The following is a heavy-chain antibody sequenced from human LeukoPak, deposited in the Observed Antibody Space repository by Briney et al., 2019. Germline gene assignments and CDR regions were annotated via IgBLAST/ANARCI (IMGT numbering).Heavy chain of an antibody. CDR1: GYSISSGYY. V-gene: IGHV4-38-2*02. D-gene: IGHD5-24*01. CDR3: ARVLAEMAAVWRDDVFDI. Sequence: SETLSLTCTVSGYSISSGYYWGWIRQPPGKGLEWIGSIYHSGSTYYNPSLKSRVTISVDASKNQFSLKLSSVTAADTAVYYCARVLAEMAAVWRDDVFDIWGQGTMVTVSS. CDR2: IYHSGST. J-gene: IGHJ3*02.